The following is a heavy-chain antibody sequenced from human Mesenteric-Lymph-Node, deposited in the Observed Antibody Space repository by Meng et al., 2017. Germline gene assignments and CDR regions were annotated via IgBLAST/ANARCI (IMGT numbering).Heavy chain of an antibody. Sequence: GESLKISCAASGFTFSSYWMHWVRQAPGKGLVWVSRMNSDGSSTSYADSVKGRFTISRDNAKNTLYLQLNSLRAEDTAVYYCAREVVSQGHQFDYWGQGTLVTVSS. CDR1: GFTFSSYW. J-gene: IGHJ4*02. V-gene: IGHV3-74*01. CDR3: AREVVSQGHQFDY. CDR2: MNSDGSST. D-gene: IGHD2-2*01.